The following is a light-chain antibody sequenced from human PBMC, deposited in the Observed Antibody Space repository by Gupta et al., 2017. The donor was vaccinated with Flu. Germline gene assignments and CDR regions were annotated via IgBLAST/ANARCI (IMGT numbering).Light chain of an antibody. V-gene: IGKV3-15*01. CDR2: RAS. J-gene: IGKJ5*01. Sequence: EIVMTQSPATLSVSPGERATLSCRASQSVGSNLAWYQQKPGQAPRLLIYRASIRATGIPASFSGSGYGKEFTLTISSRQSEDFAVYYCQQYNNWPPITFGQGTRLELK. CDR1: QSVGSN. CDR3: QQYNNWPPIT.